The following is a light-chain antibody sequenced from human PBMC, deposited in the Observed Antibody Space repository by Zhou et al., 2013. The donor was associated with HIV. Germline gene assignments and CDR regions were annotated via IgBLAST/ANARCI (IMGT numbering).Light chain of an antibody. CDR3: QQYDAYPMYT. CDR2: DAS. J-gene: IGKJ2*01. Sequence: AIQLTQSPSSLSASVGDRVTITCRASQGISSALAWYQEKSGKTPKLLIYDASSLESGVPSRFSGSGSGTDFTLTVSSLQPEDFATYYCQQYDAYPMYTFGQGTKLEIK. CDR1: QGISSA. V-gene: IGKV1-13*02.